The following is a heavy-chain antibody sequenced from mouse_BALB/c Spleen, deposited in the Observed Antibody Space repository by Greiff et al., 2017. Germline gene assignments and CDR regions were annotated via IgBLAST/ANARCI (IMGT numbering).Heavy chain of an antibody. Sequence: VQLQQSGTVLARPGASVKMSCKASGYSFTSYWMHWVKQRPGQGLEWIGAIYPGNSDTSYNQKFKGKAKLTAVTSASTAYMELSSLTNEDSAVYYCTRRSSGYLLYAMDYWGQGTSVTVSS. J-gene: IGHJ4*01. CDR1: GYSFTSYW. V-gene: IGHV1-5*01. CDR3: TRRSSGYLLYAMDY. CDR2: IYPGNSDT. D-gene: IGHD3-1*01.